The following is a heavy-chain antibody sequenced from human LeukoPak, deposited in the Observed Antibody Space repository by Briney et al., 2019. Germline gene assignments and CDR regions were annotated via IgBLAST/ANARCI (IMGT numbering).Heavy chain of an antibody. Sequence: GGSLRFSCAASGFNFNIYGMNWVRQAPGKGLEWVSSISSESTNIYYTDSVKGRFTIARDNAKNSLYLQMNSLIPEDTAVYYCSRDGSGSGDVWGQGTLVTVSS. J-gene: IGHJ4*02. CDR1: GFNFNIYG. CDR3: SRDGSGSGDV. V-gene: IGHV3-21*01. CDR2: ISSESTNI. D-gene: IGHD2-21*02.